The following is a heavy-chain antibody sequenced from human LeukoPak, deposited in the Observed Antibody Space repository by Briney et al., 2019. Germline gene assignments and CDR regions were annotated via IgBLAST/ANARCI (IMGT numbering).Heavy chain of an antibody. CDR1: GFTFSSYG. CDR3: RSYDILTIDFDY. V-gene: IGHV3-30*02. Sequence: GGSLRLSCAASGFTFSSYGMHWVRQAPGKGLEWVAFIRYDGSNKYYADSVKGRFTISRDNSKNTLYLQMNSLRAEDTAVYYCRSYDILTIDFDYWGQGTLVTVSS. CDR2: IRYDGSNK. D-gene: IGHD3-9*01. J-gene: IGHJ4*02.